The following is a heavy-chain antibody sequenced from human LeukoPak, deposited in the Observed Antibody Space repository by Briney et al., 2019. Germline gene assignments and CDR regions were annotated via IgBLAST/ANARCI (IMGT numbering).Heavy chain of an antibody. V-gene: IGHV3-23*01. D-gene: IGHD5-12*01. J-gene: IGHJ4*02. CDR1: GFTFSSYG. Sequence: HPGGSLRLSCAASGFTFSSYGMSWVRQAPGKGLEWVSAISGSGGSTYYADSVKGRFTISRDNSKNTLYLQMNSLRAEDTAVYYCAKDTVVAPYYFDYWGQGTLVTVPS. CDR2: ISGSGGST. CDR3: AKDTVVAPYYFDY.